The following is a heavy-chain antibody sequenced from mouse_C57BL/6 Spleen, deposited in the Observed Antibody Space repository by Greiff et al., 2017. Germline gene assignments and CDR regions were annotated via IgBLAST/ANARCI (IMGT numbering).Heavy chain of an antibody. CDR1: GYTFTSYW. CDR3: ARSSYGSSYRYAMDY. CDR2: IDPSDSET. Sequence: QVQLKQPGAELVRPGSSVKLSCKASGYTFTSYWMHWVKQRPIQGLEWIGNIDPSDSETHYNQKFKDKATLTVDKSSSTAYMPLSSLTSEDSAVYYCARSSYGSSYRYAMDYWGQGTSVTVSS. V-gene: IGHV1-52*01. D-gene: IGHD1-1*01. J-gene: IGHJ4*01.